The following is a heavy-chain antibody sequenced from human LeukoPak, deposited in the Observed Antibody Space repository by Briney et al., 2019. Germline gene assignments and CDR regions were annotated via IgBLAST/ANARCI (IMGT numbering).Heavy chain of an antibody. D-gene: IGHD3-10*01. Sequence: SETLSLTCAVYGGSFSGYYWSWIRQPPGKGLEWIGEINHSGSTNYNPSLKSRFTISVDTSTTPFSLKLTSVTAEDTAVYYCARGLKITMVRGVTHPFDYWGQGTLVTVSS. J-gene: IGHJ4*02. CDR3: ARGLKITMVRGVTHPFDY. V-gene: IGHV4-34*01. CDR1: GGSFSGYY. CDR2: INHSGST.